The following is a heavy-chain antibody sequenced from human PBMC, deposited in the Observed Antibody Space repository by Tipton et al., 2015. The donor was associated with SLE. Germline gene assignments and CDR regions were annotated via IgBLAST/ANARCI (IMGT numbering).Heavy chain of an antibody. CDR2: IYSSRRT. J-gene: IGHJ3*02. V-gene: IGHV4-4*07. Sequence: TLSLTCTVSGGAISTFCCGWSRQSAGKGLGWDGRIYSSRRTNYNPSPKSRATMSVDTSRRQFSLKLTSVTAAATAVYYCASRGWVDAFDIWGQGTMVIVSS. D-gene: IGHD6-19*01. CDR3: ASRGWVDAFDI. CDR1: GGAISTFC.